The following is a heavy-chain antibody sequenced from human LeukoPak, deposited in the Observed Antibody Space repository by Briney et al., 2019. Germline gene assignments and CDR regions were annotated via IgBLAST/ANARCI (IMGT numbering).Heavy chain of an antibody. CDR1: GYTFTGYY. D-gene: IGHD1-26*01. CDR2: INPTGGST. J-gene: IGHJ5*02. CDR3: ARDNSVGDNAWWFEP. Sequence: GASVKVSCKASGYTFTGYYMHWVRQAPGQGLEWMGLINPTGGSTGYAQKFQGRVTMTRDMSTSTDYMELSSLRSEDTAIYYCARDNSVGDNAWWFEPWGQGTLVTVSS. V-gene: IGHV1-46*01.